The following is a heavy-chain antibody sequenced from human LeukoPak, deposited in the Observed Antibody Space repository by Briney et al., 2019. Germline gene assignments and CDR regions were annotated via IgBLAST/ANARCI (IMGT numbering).Heavy chain of an antibody. CDR3: ARHLGSSWYFSFDP. J-gene: IGHJ5*02. CDR2: IYYSGST. D-gene: IGHD6-13*01. CDR1: GGSISSYY. V-gene: IGHV4-59*08. Sequence: PSETLSLTCTVSGGSISSYYWSWIRQPPGKGLEWIGYIYYSGSTNYNPSLKSRVTISVDTSMTQFSLRLRSVTAADTAVYYCARHLGSSWYFSFDPWGQGTLVTVSS.